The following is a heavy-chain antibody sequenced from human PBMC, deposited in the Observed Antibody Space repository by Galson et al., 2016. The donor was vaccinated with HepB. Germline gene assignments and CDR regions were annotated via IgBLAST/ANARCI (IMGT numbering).Heavy chain of an antibody. J-gene: IGHJ4*02. CDR1: EFTFSSYA. V-gene: IGHV3-30*18. Sequence: SLRLSCAASEFTFSSYAMSWVRQAPGKGLEWVGVISFDGSKNHYADSVKGRFTISRDNSKNMVYLQMNSLRADDTAVYYCAKDRVNWNSPHFDYWGQGTLVTVSS. D-gene: IGHD1-7*01. CDR2: ISFDGSKN. CDR3: AKDRVNWNSPHFDY.